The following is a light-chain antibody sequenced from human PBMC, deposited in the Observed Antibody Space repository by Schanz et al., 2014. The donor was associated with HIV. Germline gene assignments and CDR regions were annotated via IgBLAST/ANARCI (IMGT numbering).Light chain of an antibody. CDR1: QSVGSF. CDR2: DAS. CDR3: QQYGSSPRLT. Sequence: DIVLTQSPATLSLSPGERATLSCRASQSVGSFLAWYQQKPGQAPRLLIYDASNRATGIPARFSGSGSGTDFTLTISRLEPEDFAVYYCQQYGSSPRLTFGGGTKVEIK. J-gene: IGKJ4*01. V-gene: IGKV3-20*01.